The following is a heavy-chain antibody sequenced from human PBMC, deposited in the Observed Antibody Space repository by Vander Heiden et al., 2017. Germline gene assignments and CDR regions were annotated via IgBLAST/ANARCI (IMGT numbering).Heavy chain of an antibody. CDR1: GFTFRDYY. Sequence: QVQLVESGGGLVKPGGSLRLSCAASGFTFRDYYLSWIRQAPGKGLEWVSYISSSGSTIYYADSVKGRFTISRDNAKNSLYLQMNSLRAEDTAVYYCARVRMLPHYYYYGMDVWGQGTTVTVSS. J-gene: IGHJ6*02. V-gene: IGHV3-11*01. D-gene: IGHD2-8*01. CDR2: ISSSGSTI. CDR3: ARVRMLPHYYYYGMDV.